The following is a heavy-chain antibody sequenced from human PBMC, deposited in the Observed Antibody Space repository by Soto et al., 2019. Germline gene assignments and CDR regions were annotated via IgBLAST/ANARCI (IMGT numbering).Heavy chain of an antibody. J-gene: IGHJ4*02. V-gene: IGHV3-20*04. CDR1: GFTFDDYG. CDR3: VRGASFNFDY. D-gene: IGHD1-26*01. CDR2: VNWNGGST. Sequence: EVQLVESGGGVLRPGGSLRLSCAASGFTFDDYGMSWARQAPGKGLEWVSGVNWNGGSTGYADSVKGRFTISRDNAKNSLYLKMNSLRAEDTAVYYCVRGASFNFDYWGQGTLVTVSS.